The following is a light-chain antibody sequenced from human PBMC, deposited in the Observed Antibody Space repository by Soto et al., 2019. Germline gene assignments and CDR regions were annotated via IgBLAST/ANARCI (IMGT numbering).Light chain of an antibody. V-gene: IGKV1-12*01. Sequence: DIQRTQSPSSVSASVGDRVTITCRASRAIDSWLAWYQQKPGTAPKLLIYTVSSLDSGVPSRFSGRGSGTDFTLTISSLQPEDFATYYCQQGRSFPWTFGQGTKVEIK. CDR3: QQGRSFPWT. CDR1: RAIDSW. CDR2: TVS. J-gene: IGKJ1*01.